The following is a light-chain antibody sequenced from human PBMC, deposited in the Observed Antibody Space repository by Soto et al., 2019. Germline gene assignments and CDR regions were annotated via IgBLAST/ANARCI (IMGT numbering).Light chain of an antibody. Sequence: EIVSTQSPATPSLSPGERATLSCRASQSVSSYLAWYQQKPGQAPRLLIYDASKRATGIPARFSGSGSGTAFTLTISSLEPEDSAVYYCQQRANWPHTFGQGTKLEIK. V-gene: IGKV3-11*01. J-gene: IGKJ2*01. CDR1: QSVSSY. CDR2: DAS. CDR3: QQRANWPHT.